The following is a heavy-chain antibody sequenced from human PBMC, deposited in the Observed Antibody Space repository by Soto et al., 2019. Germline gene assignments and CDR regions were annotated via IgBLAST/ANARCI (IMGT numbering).Heavy chain of an antibody. CDR1: GYTFTSYG. CDR3: ARDSRAYCGGDCYLPDY. J-gene: IGHJ4*02. CDR2: ISAYNGNT. D-gene: IGHD2-21*02. Sequence: ASVTVSCKASGYTFTSYGISWVRQAPGQGLEWMGWISAYNGNTNYAQKLQGRVTMTTDTSTSTAYMELRSLRSDDTAVYYCARDSRAYCGGDCYLPDYWGQGTLVTVSS. V-gene: IGHV1-18*01.